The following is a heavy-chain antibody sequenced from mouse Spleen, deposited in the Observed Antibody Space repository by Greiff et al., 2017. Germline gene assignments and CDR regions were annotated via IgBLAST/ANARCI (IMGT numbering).Heavy chain of an antibody. J-gene: IGHJ3*01. CDR1: GFSLTSYG. CDR2: IWSDGST. V-gene: IGHV2-6-1*01. Sequence: VMLVETGPGLVAPSQSLSITCTVSGFSLTSYGVHWVRQPPGKGLEWLVVIWSDGSTNYNSALKSRLSISKDNSKSQVFLKMNSLQTDDTAMYYCARHGGYDVWFAYWGQGTLVTVSA. CDR3: ARHGGYDVWFAY. D-gene: IGHD2-14*01.